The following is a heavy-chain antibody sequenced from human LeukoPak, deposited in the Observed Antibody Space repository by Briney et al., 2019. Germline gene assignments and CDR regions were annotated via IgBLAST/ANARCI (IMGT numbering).Heavy chain of an antibody. V-gene: IGHV3-7*01. Sequence: GGSLRLSCAASGFTFSSYWMSWVRQAPGKGLEWVANIKQDGSEKYYVDSVKGRFTISRDNAKNSLYLQMNSLRAEDTAVCYCAREYYDYVWGSYRYHGMDVWGQGTTVTVSS. D-gene: IGHD3-16*02. J-gene: IGHJ6*02. CDR2: IKQDGSEK. CDR3: AREYYDYVWGSYRYHGMDV. CDR1: GFTFSSYW.